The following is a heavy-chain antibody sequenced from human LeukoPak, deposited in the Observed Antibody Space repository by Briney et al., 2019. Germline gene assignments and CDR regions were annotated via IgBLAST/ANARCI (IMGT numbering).Heavy chain of an antibody. D-gene: IGHD5-24*01. V-gene: IGHV3-30*03. Sequence: PGGSLRLSCAASGFTFNSYGMHWVRQAPGKGLEWLAGISFDGSETYYADSVKGRFTIARDKSKNTLSLQMNNLRLEDTAVYYCARRFQAYGGWLDVFDVWGQGTVVTVSS. CDR3: ARRFQAYGGWLDVFDV. CDR1: GFTFNSYG. CDR2: ISFDGSET. J-gene: IGHJ3*01.